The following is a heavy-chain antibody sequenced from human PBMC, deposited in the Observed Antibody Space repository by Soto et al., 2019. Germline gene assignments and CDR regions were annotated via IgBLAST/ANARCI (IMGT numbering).Heavy chain of an antibody. CDR3: ARDFSDCSGGSCYSRKDYYYYYGMDV. V-gene: IGHV4-30-4*01. D-gene: IGHD2-15*01. Sequence: SETLSLTCTVSGGSISSGDYYWSWIRQPPGKGLEWIGYIYYSGSTYYNPSLKSRVTISVDTSKNQFSLKLSSVTAADTAVYYCARDFSDCSGGSCYSRKDYYYYYGMDVWGQGTTVTVSS. CDR2: IYYSGST. J-gene: IGHJ6*02. CDR1: GGSISSGDYY.